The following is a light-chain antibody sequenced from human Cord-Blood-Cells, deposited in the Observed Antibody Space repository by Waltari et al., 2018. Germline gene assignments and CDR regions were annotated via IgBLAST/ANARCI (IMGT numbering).Light chain of an antibody. Sequence: LTQPASVSGSPGQSITISCTGTSSDVGGYNYVSWYQQHPGKAPKLMIYDVSNRPSGVSNRFSGSKSGNTASLTISGLQAEDEADYYCSSYTSSSTYVFGT. CDR3: SSYTSSSTYV. J-gene: IGLJ1*01. CDR2: DVS. V-gene: IGLV2-14*01. CDR1: SSDVGGYNY.